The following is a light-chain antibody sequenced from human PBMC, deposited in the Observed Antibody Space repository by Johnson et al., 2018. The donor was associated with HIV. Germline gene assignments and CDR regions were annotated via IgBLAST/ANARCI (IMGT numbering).Light chain of an antibody. CDR2: ESN. CDR1: SFNIGINF. Sequence: QSVLTQPPSVSAAPGQRVTISCSGSSFNIGINFVSWYQQVPGTAPKLLICESNKRPSGIPNRFSGSKSGTSASLGITGLQTGDDADYYCGTWDSRLSVYVFGTGTKFTVL. V-gene: IGLV1-51*02. CDR3: GTWDSRLSVYV. J-gene: IGLJ1*01.